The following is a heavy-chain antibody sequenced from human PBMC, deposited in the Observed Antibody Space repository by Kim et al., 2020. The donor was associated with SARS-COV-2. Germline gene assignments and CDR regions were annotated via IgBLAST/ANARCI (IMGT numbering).Heavy chain of an antibody. V-gene: IGHV3-21*01. CDR1: GFTFSSYS. J-gene: IGHJ4*02. CDR3: ARDFDYGDPAMDY. Sequence: GGSLRLSCAASGFTFSSYSMNWVRQAPGKGLEWVSSISSSSSYIYYADSVKGRFTISRDNAKNSLYLQMNSLRAEDTAVYYCARDFDYGDPAMDYWGQGTLVTVSS. CDR2: ISSSSSYI. D-gene: IGHD4-17*01.